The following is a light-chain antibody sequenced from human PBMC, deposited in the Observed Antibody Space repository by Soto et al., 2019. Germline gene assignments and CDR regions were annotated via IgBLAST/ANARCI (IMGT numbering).Light chain of an antibody. Sequence: DIQMTQSPSSLTASVGDTVTLTCRASQSVDNYLKWYQQKPGKAPGLLIYAASTLQRGVPSRFSESVYGTDCTLTISSLQPEDFDNYDYQQEFRPPLNFGTGTKVHIK. CDR1: QSVDNY. CDR3: QQEFRPPLN. CDR2: AAS. J-gene: IGKJ3*01. V-gene: IGKV1-39*01.